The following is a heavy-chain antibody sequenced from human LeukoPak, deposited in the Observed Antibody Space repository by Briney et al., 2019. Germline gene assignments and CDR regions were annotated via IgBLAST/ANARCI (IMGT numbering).Heavy chain of an antibody. CDR2: ISTSGSSI. V-gene: IGHV3-48*03. CDR1: GLSFSSYD. J-gene: IGHJ4*02. CDR3: VRRYCSSTSCTFDY. D-gene: IGHD2-2*01. Sequence: GGSLRLSCVAAGLSFSSYDMYWVRQAPGKGLEWVAYISTSGSSIDYADSVKGRFTISRDNADNSLYLQMNSLRPEDTALYYCVRRYCSSTSCTFDYWGQGTLVTVSS.